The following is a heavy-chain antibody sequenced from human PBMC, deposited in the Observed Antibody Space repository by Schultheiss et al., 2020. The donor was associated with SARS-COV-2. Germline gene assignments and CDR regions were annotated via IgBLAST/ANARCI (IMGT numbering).Heavy chain of an antibody. Sequence: SVKVSCKASGGTFSSYAISWVRQAPGQGLEWMGGIIPIFGTANYAQKFRGRVTITADESTSTAYMELSSLRSEDTAVYYCARDGLNNYDFWSGGYYYYMDVWGKGTTVTVSS. J-gene: IGHJ6*03. V-gene: IGHV1-69*13. D-gene: IGHD3-3*01. CDR3: ARDGLNNYDFWSGGYYYYMDV. CDR1: GGTFSSYA. CDR2: IIPIFGTA.